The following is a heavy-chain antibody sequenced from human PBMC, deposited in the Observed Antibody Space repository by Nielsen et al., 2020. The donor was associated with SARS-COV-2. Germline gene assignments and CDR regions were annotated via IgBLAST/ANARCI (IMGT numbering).Heavy chain of an antibody. CDR3: ARGPPSWYSSGWYGFDY. CDR2: INHSGST. Sequence: SETLSLTCAVYGGSFSGYYWSWIRQPPGKGLEWIGEINHSGSTNYNPSLKSRVTISVDTSKNQFSLKLSSVTAAVTAVYYCARGPPSWYSSGWYGFDYWGQGTLVTVSS. D-gene: IGHD6-19*01. CDR1: GGSFSGYY. V-gene: IGHV4-34*01. J-gene: IGHJ4*02.